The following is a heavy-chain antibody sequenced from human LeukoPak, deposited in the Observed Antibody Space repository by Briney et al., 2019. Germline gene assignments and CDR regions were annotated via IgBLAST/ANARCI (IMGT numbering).Heavy chain of an antibody. Sequence: GGSLRLSCNASGFTFRNYAMSWVRQAPGKGLEWVSAISGSGGSTYYADSVKGRFTISRDNSKNTLYLQMNSLRAEDTAVYYCAKTYSSSWYYFDYWGQGTLVTVSS. CDR1: GFTFRNYA. J-gene: IGHJ4*02. V-gene: IGHV3-23*01. CDR3: AKTYSSSWYYFDY. D-gene: IGHD6-13*01. CDR2: ISGSGGST.